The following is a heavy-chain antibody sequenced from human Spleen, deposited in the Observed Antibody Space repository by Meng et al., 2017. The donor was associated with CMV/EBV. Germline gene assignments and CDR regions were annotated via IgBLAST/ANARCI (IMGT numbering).Heavy chain of an antibody. V-gene: IGHV5-51*01. Sequence: GGSLRLSCNGSGYSFTSYWIGWVRQMPGKGLEWMGIIHPGDSDTRYSPSFQGQVTISADKSITTTYLQWTSLKASDTAMYYCARQYFFGSGSSGWYFDLWGRGTLVTVSS. J-gene: IGHJ2*01. CDR2: IHPGDSDT. CDR1: GYSFTSYW. CDR3: ARQYFFGSGSSGWYFDL. D-gene: IGHD3-10*01.